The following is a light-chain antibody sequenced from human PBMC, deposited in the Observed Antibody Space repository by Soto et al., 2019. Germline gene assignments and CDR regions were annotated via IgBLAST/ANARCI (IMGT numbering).Light chain of an antibody. CDR2: NNN. Sequence: QSVVTQAPSVSGTPGQRVTISCSGSSSNIESNWVYWYQQLPGTAPNLLIYNNNHRPSGVPARFSGSKSGTSASLAITGLRSDDEADYYCATWDDDRYTPIIGGGTKLTVL. CDR3: ATWDDDRYTPI. J-gene: IGLJ2*01. V-gene: IGLV1-47*02. CDR1: SSNIESNW.